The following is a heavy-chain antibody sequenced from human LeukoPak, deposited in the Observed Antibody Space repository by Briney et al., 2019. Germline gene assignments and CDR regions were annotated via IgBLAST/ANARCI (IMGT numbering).Heavy chain of an antibody. Sequence: SETLSLTCTVSGGSMSSHYWNWIRQPPGKGLEWIGYIYYSGSTNYNPSLKSRVTISVDTSKNQFSLKLSSVTAADTAVYYCARQISAVVVAAIRDAFDIWGQGTMVTVSS. CDR1: GGSMSSHY. J-gene: IGHJ3*02. CDR2: IYYSGST. D-gene: IGHD2-15*01. V-gene: IGHV4-59*08. CDR3: ARQISAVVVAAIRDAFDI.